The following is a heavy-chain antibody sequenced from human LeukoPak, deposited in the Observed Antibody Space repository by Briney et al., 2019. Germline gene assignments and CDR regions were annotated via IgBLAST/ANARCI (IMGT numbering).Heavy chain of an antibody. D-gene: IGHD7-27*01. CDR3: AREDGDGFDY. V-gene: IGHV1-2*02. CDR2: IAPNSAVT. Sequence: ASVKVSCKASGYTFGNYYMHWVRQAPGQGLEWMGRIAPNSAVTNYAQKFQGRVTMTTDTSISTAYMDLSRLRSDDTALYFCAREDGDGFDYWGQGTLVTVSS. J-gene: IGHJ4*02. CDR1: GYTFGNYY.